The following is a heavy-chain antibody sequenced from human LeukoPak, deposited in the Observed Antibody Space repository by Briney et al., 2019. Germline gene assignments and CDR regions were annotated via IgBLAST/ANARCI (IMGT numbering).Heavy chain of an antibody. CDR2: IHYTGSG. CDR3: ARARYVSAWYAFDI. J-gene: IGHJ3*02. V-gene: IGHV4-59*02. CDR1: GGSVSSYY. D-gene: IGHD6-19*01. Sequence: SETLSLTCTVSGGSVSSYYWSWIRQPPGKGLEWIGYIHYTGSGNNSPSLKSRVTMSVDTSKNQFSLRLNSVTAADTAVYYCARARYVSAWYAFDIWGQGTMVTVSS.